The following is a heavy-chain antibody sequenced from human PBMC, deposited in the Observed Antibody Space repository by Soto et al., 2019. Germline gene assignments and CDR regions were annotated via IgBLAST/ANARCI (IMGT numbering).Heavy chain of an antibody. Sequence: PGGSLRLSCRVSGFMFSSYAMTWVRQVPGKGLEWVSSISGSGGSTYYSDSVRGRFTISRDNSKKVLYLEMNRLKGDDTAVYFCAKDGSWGDHYYFDNWGQGTLVTVYS. D-gene: IGHD2-21*02. V-gene: IGHV3-23*01. J-gene: IGHJ4*02. CDR1: GFMFSSYA. CDR2: ISGSGGST. CDR3: AKDGSWGDHYYFDN.